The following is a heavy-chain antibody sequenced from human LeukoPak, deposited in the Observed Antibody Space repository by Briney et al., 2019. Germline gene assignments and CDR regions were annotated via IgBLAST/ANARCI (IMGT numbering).Heavy chain of an antibody. CDR1: GYTFTSYG. CDR3: VRDHGSSAYYYYGMDV. V-gene: IGHV1-18*01. J-gene: IGHJ6*02. D-gene: IGHD3-10*01. Sequence: ASVKVSCKASGYTFTSYGISWVRQAPGQGLEWMGWISAYNGNTNYAQKLQGRVTMTTDTSTSTAYMELRSLRSDDTAVYYCVRDHGSSAYYYYGMDVWGQGTTVTVSS. CDR2: ISAYNGNT.